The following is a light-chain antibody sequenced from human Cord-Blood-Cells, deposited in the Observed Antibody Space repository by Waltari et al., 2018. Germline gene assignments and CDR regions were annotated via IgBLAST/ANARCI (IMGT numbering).Light chain of an antibody. J-gene: IGLJ2*01. V-gene: IGLV2-23*03. CDR2: EGS. CDR1: SSDHGGSPL. CDR3: CSYAGSSTFVV. Sequence: SALTQPATVSASPGPSITIFCTRTSSDHGGSPLVSGYQQHPGKAPKLMIYEGSKRPSGVSNRFSGSKSGNTASLTLSGLQAEDEADYYCCSYAGSSTFVVFGGGTKLTVL.